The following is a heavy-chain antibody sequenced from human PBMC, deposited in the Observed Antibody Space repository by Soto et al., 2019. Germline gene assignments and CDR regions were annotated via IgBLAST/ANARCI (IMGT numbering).Heavy chain of an antibody. J-gene: IGHJ6*02. D-gene: IGHD6-6*01. V-gene: IGHV1-69*06. CDR2: IIPIFGTA. Sequence: QVQLVQSGAEVKKPGSSVKVSCKASGGTFSSYAISWVRQAPGQGLEWMGGIIPIFGTANYAQKFQGRVMITADKSKSTAYMELSSLRSEDTAVYYCARDWMGASRAARTFYYYGMDVWGQGTTVTVSS. CDR1: GGTFSSYA. CDR3: ARDWMGASRAARTFYYYGMDV.